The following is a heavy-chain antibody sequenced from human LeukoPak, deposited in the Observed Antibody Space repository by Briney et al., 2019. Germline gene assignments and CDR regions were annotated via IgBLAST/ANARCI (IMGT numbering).Heavy chain of an antibody. V-gene: IGHV4-34*01. D-gene: IGHD6-13*01. CDR3: ARGGKGGSSSWYGSFDY. J-gene: IGHJ4*02. Sequence: PSETLSLTCAVYGGSFSGYYWSWIRQPPGKGLEWIGEINHSGSTNYNPSLKSRVTISVDTSKNQFSLKLRSVTAADTAVYYCARGGKGGSSSWYGSFDYWGQGTLVTVSS. CDR2: INHSGST. CDR1: GGSFSGYY.